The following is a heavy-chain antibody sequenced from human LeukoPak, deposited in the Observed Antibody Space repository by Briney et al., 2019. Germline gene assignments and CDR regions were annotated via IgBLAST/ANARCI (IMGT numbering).Heavy chain of an antibody. J-gene: IGHJ3*02. V-gene: IGHV3-48*01. CDR1: GFTFSNYW. D-gene: IGHD1-26*01. CDR2: ISTSSSTI. CDR3: ARVDSGSYFDAFDI. Sequence: GGSLRLSCAASGFTFSNYWMSWVRQAPGKGLEWVSYISTSSSTIYYADSVKGRFTISRDNAKKSLYLQMNSLKTEDTAVYYCARVDSGSYFDAFDIWGQGTMVTVSS.